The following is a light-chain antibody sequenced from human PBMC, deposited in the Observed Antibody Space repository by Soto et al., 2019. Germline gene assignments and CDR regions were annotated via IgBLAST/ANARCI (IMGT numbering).Light chain of an antibody. Sequence: DIQLTQSPSFLSASVGDRFTITFRASQGISSYLAWYQQKQGKATKLLIYAASNLQSGVPARFSGSGSGTEFPLTLSSLQPEDFATYYCQHLKSYPVTCGQGPKMDIK. CDR2: AAS. J-gene: IGKJ1*01. V-gene: IGKV1-9*01. CDR3: QHLKSYPVT. CDR1: QGISSY.